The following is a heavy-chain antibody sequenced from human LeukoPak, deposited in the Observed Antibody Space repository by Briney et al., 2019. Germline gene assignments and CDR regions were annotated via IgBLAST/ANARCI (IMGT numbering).Heavy chain of an antibody. Sequence: GGSLRLSCAASGFTFSSYSMNWVRQAPGKGLEWVSSISSCSSYIYYADSVKGRFTISRDNAKNSLYLQMNSLRAEDTAVYYCAVGSGSKGGYWGQGTLVTVSS. J-gene: IGHJ4*02. V-gene: IGHV3-21*01. CDR2: ISSCSSYI. CDR3: AVGSGSKGGY. D-gene: IGHD1-26*01. CDR1: GFTFSSYS.